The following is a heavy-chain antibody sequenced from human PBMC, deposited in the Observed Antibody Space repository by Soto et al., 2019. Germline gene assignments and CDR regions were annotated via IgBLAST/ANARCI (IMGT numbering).Heavy chain of an antibody. J-gene: IGHJ4*02. V-gene: IGHV4-38-2*02. D-gene: IGHD3-22*01. CDR1: GYSISNGYY. CDR3: ARDLAYDSSGFLPAYFDY. Sequence: SETLSLTCAVSGYSISNGYYWGCIRQPPGKGLEWIGYIYYSGSTYYNPSLKSRVTISVDTSKNQFSLKLSSVTAADTAVYYCARDLAYDSSGFLPAYFDYWGQGTLVTVSS. CDR2: IYYSGST.